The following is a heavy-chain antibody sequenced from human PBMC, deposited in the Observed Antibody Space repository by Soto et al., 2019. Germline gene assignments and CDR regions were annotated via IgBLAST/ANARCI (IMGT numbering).Heavy chain of an antibody. Sequence: EVQLVESGGDLVQPGGSVRLSCAASGFTVSNNYISWVRQAPGKGLEWVSLMYSSGTTHYADSVKGRFTISRDSSKNTVFLQMNSLTAEDTAVYFCTAGLSPSNSWGQGTLVTVSS. J-gene: IGHJ4*02. V-gene: IGHV3-66*01. D-gene: IGHD2-21*02. CDR3: TAGLSPSNS. CDR2: MYSSGTT. CDR1: GFTVSNNY.